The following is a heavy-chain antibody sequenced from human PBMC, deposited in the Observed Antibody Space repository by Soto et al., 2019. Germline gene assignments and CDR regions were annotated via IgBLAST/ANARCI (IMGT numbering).Heavy chain of an antibody. CDR2: ISAYNGNT. Sequence: QVQLVQSGAEVKKPGASVKVSCKASGYTFTSYGISWVRQAPGQGLEWMGWISAYNGNTNYAQKLQGRVTMTPDTSTGTAYMELRSLRSDDTAVYYCARDVLQNYGDYGVLIFDYWGQGTLVTVSS. D-gene: IGHD4-17*01. J-gene: IGHJ4*02. CDR1: GYTFTSYG. CDR3: ARDVLQNYGDYGVLIFDY. V-gene: IGHV1-18*01.